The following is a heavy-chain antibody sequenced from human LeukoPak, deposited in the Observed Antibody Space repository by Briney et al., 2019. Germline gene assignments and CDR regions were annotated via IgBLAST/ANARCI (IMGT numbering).Heavy chain of an antibody. CDR2: IFTSGST. CDR3: ARGASRLNWIDP. CDR1: GGSISSGDCY. V-gene: IGHV4-61*02. J-gene: IGHJ5*02. Sequence: SQTLSLTCTVSGGSISSGDCYWSWIRQPAGKGLEWIGRIFTSGSTNYNPSLKSRVTISLDTSKNQFSLKLSSVTAADTAVYYCARGASRLNWIDPLGPGNPGHRLL.